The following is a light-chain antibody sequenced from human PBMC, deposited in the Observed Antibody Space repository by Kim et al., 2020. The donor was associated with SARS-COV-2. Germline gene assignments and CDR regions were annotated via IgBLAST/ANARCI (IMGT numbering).Light chain of an antibody. Sequence: SPGERATLSCRASQSVSSSYLAWYQQKPGQAPRLLIYGASSRATGIPDRFSGSGSGTDFALTISRLEPEDSAVYYCQQYGSAPRTFGQGTKVDIK. CDR3: QQYGSAPRT. J-gene: IGKJ1*01. CDR1: QSVSSSY. CDR2: GAS. V-gene: IGKV3-20*01.